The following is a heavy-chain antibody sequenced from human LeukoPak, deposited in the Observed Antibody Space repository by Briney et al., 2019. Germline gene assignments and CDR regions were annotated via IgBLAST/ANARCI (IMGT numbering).Heavy chain of an antibody. CDR2: IYHSGST. V-gene: IGHV4-39*07. CDR3: ARAPTGDNWFDP. Sequence: PSETLSLTCNVSGGSISTSSYYWGWIRQPPGKGLEWIGSIYHSGSTNYNPSLKSRVTISVDKSKNQFSLKLSSVTAADTAVYYCARAPTGDNWFDPWGQGTLVTVSS. CDR1: GGSISTSSYY. J-gene: IGHJ5*02. D-gene: IGHD4-17*01.